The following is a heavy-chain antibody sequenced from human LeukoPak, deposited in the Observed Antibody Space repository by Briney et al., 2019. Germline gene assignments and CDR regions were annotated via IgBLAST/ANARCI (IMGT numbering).Heavy chain of an antibody. D-gene: IGHD3-10*01. J-gene: IGHJ4*02. Sequence: GGTLRLSCAASGFTFRIHGMNWVRQAPGKGLEWVSGISPSGGSTYYADSVKGRFTISRDNSKSTLYIQMNSLRAEDTAVYYCARAKPKNMVRGLIMRRESRYYFDYWGQGTLVTVSS. CDR1: GFTFRIHG. CDR3: ARAKPKNMVRGLIMRRESRYYFDY. V-gene: IGHV3-23*01. CDR2: ISPSGGST.